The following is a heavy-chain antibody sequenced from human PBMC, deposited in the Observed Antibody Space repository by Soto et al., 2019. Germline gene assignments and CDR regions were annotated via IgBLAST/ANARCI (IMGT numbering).Heavy chain of an antibody. Sequence: SLTCTVSGGSISSGDYYWSWIRQPPGKGLEWIGYIYYSGSTYYNPSLKSRVTISVDTSKNQFSLKLSSVTAADTAVYYCARFLSYYYDSSGYYLRAFDIWGQGTMVTVSS. CDR3: ARFLSYYYDSSGYYLRAFDI. CDR1: GGSISSGDYY. V-gene: IGHV4-30-4*01. D-gene: IGHD3-22*01. CDR2: IYYSGST. J-gene: IGHJ3*02.